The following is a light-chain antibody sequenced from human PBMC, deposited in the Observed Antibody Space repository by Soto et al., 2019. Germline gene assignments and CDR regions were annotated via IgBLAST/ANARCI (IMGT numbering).Light chain of an antibody. CDR3: CSHAGGFTVV. J-gene: IGLJ3*02. CDR2: EDT. CDR1: SSDVGAYER. V-gene: IGLV2-23*01. Sequence: QSALTQPASVSGSPGQSITISCAGTSSDVGAYERVSWYQQQPGKAPQLMIHEDTKWPSGVSNRFSGSKSGNTASLTISGLQAEDEADYYCCSHAGGFTVVFGGGTKVTVL.